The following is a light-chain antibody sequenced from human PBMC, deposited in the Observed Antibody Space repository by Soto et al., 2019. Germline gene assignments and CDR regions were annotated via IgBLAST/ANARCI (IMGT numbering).Light chain of an antibody. CDR1: QSLLHSNGYNY. V-gene: IGKV2-28*01. CDR3: MQALQAPRT. J-gene: IGKJ1*01. CDR2: LGS. Sequence: DIVMTQSPLSLPVTPVEPASISCRSSQSLLHSNGYNYLDWYLQKPGQSPQILIHLGSNRAPGVPDRFSGSISGTDFTLKISRVEAEDVGVYYCMQALQAPRTFGQGTKVEIK.